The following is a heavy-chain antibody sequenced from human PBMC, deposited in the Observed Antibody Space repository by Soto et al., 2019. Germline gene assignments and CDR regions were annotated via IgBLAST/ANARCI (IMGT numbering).Heavy chain of an antibody. CDR3: AAKRIAMARGVIIPQFYFDY. CDR1: GYILTELS. D-gene: IGHD3-10*01. Sequence: ASVKVSCKVSGYILTELSMHWVRQAPGKGLEWMGGFDPEDGETIYAQNFQGRVTMTEDTSTDTAYMELSSLRSEDTAVYYCAAKRIAMARGVIIPQFYFDYWGQGTLVTVSS. CDR2: FDPEDGET. J-gene: IGHJ4*02. V-gene: IGHV1-24*01.